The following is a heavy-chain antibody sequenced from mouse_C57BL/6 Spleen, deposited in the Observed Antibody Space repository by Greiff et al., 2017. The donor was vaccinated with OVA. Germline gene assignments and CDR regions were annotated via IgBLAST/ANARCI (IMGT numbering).Heavy chain of an antibody. V-gene: IGHV1-81*01. J-gene: IGHJ3*01. CDR2: IYPRSGNT. CDR1: GYTFTSYG. Sequence: QVQLQQSGAELARPGASVKLSCKASGYTFTSYGISWVKQRTGQGLEWIGEIYPRSGNTYYNEKFKGKATLTADKSSSTAYMELRSLTSEDSAVDFCANSYGSSPAWFAYWGQGTLVTVSA. D-gene: IGHD1-1*01. CDR3: ANSYGSSPAWFAY.